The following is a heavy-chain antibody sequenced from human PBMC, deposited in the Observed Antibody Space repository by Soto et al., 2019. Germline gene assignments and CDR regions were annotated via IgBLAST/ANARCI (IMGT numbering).Heavy chain of an antibody. J-gene: IGHJ6*02. D-gene: IGHD2-21*01. CDR3: ARRVAYYYYGMDV. Sequence: PSETLSLTCAVYGGSFSGYYSSWIRQPPGKGLEWIGEINHSGSTNYNPSLKSRVTISVDTSKNQFSLKLSSVTAADTAVYYCARRVAYYYYGMDVWGQGTTVTVYS. CDR2: INHSGST. CDR1: GGSFSGYY. V-gene: IGHV4-34*01.